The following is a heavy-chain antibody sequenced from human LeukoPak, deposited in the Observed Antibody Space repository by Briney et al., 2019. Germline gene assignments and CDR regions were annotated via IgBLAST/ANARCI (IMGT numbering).Heavy chain of an antibody. D-gene: IGHD3-3*02. Sequence: SETLSLTCTVSGGSISSYYWSWIRQPPGKGLEWIGYIYTSGSTNYNPSLKSRVTISVDTSKNQFSLKLSSVTAADTAVYYCARQGALLEWSNWFDPWGQGTLVTVSS. CDR1: GGSISSYY. V-gene: IGHV4-4*09. CDR2: IYTSGST. CDR3: ARQGALLEWSNWFDP. J-gene: IGHJ5*02.